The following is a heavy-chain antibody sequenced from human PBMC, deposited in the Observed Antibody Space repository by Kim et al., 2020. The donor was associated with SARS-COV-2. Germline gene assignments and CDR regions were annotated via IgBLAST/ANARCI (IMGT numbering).Heavy chain of an antibody. J-gene: IGHJ4*02. V-gene: IGHV3-33*05. Sequence: GGSLRLSCAASGFTFSSYGMHWVRQAPGKGLEWVAVISYDGSNKYYADSVKGRFTISRDNSKNTLYLQMNSLRAEDTAVYYCARGSYYDSSGYYYAYWGQGTLVTVSS. CDR1: GFTFSSYG. CDR3: ARGSYYDSSGYYYAY. CDR2: ISYDGSNK. D-gene: IGHD3-22*01.